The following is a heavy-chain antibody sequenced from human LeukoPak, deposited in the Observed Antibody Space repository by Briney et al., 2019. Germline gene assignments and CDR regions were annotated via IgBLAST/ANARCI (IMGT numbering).Heavy chain of an antibody. Sequence: SETLSLTCTVSGGSISSSSYYWGWIRQPPGKGLEWIGSIYYSGSTYYNPSLKSRVTISVDTSKSQFSLKLSSVTAADTAVYYCASNYYGSGSLDYWGQGNLVTVSS. CDR3: ASNYYGSGSLDY. V-gene: IGHV4-39*01. J-gene: IGHJ4*02. CDR1: GGSISSSSYY. D-gene: IGHD3-10*01. CDR2: IYYSGST.